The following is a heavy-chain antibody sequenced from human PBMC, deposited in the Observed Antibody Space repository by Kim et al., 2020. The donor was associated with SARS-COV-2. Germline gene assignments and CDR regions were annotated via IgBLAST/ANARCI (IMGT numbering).Heavy chain of an antibody. CDR1: GFTFSRYC. D-gene: IGHD5-12*01. CDR2: IRGDGSST. CDR3: ARDGGGLRPDI. J-gene: IGHJ3*02. Sequence: GGSLRLSCAASGFTFSRYCMHWVRQAPGKGLVWVSRIRGDGSSTSYADSVEGRFTISRDNAKNTLYLQMNSLRAEDTAVYYCARDGGGLRPDIWGQGTMVTVPS. V-gene: IGHV3-74*01.